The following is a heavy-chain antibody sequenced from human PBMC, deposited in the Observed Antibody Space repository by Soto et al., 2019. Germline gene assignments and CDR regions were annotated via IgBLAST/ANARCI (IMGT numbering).Heavy chain of an antibody. CDR3: ARGAVAGIGTYYYGMDV. D-gene: IGHD6-19*01. V-gene: IGHV4-4*07. Sequence: PSETLSLTCTVSGGSISSYYWSWIRQPAGKGLEWIGRIYTSGSTNYNPSLKSRVTMSVDTSKNQFSLKLSSVTAADTAVYYCARGAVAGIGTYYYGMDVWGQGTTVTVSS. CDR2: IYTSGST. CDR1: GGSISSYY. J-gene: IGHJ6*02.